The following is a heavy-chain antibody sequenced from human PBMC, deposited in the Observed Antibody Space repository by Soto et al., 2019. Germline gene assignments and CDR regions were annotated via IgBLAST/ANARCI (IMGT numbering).Heavy chain of an antibody. CDR2: ISWNSGSI. Sequence: PGWSLRLSCAASGFTVDDYAMHWVRQAPGKGLEWVSGISWNSGSIGYADSVKGRFTISRDNAKNSLYLQMNSLRAEDTALYYCAKTTVTGEDAFDIWGQGTMVTVSS. CDR3: AKTTVTGEDAFDI. V-gene: IGHV3-9*01. D-gene: IGHD4-17*01. CDR1: GFTVDDYA. J-gene: IGHJ3*02.